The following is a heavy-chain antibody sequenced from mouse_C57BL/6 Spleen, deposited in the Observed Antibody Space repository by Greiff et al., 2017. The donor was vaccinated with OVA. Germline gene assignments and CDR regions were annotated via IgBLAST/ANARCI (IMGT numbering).Heavy chain of an antibody. J-gene: IGHJ3*01. CDR3: ARGKPYYDYDEGFAY. CDR2: INPSTGGT. D-gene: IGHD2-4*01. V-gene: IGHV1-42*01. Sequence: DVKLVESGPELVKPGASVKISCKASGYSFTGYYMNWVKQSPEKSLEWIGEINPSTGGTTYNQKFKAKATLTVDKSSSTAYMQLKSLTSEDSAVYYCARGKPYYDYDEGFAYWGQGTLVTVSA. CDR1: GYSFTGYY.